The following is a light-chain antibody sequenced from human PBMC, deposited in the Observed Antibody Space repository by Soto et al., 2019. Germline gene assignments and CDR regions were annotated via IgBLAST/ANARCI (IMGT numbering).Light chain of an antibody. J-gene: IGLJ2*01. CDR1: SSNIGAGYD. CDR3: QSFDSRPHVV. Sequence: QPVLTQPPSVSGAPGQRVTISCTGSSSNIGAGYDVHWYQQLPGTAPKLLIYSDNNRPSGVPDRFSGSKSGASASLAITGLQAEDEADYYCQSFDSRPHVVFGGGTKVTVL. CDR2: SDN. V-gene: IGLV1-40*01.